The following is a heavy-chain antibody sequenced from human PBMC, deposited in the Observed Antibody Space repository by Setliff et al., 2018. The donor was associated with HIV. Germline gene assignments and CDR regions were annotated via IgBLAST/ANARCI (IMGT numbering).Heavy chain of an antibody. Sequence: PSETLSLTCSVSGVSINRTDHYWGWIRQSPGKRLEWIGSVSQSGSTYYNPSLKRRITISVDRSKNLFSLKLISVTAADQGVYYCARVPVAGANWFDPWGLGTLVTVSS. J-gene: IGHJ5*02. CDR1: GVSINRTDHY. CDR3: ARVPVAGANWFDP. CDR2: VSQSGST. D-gene: IGHD2-21*01. V-gene: IGHV4-39*01.